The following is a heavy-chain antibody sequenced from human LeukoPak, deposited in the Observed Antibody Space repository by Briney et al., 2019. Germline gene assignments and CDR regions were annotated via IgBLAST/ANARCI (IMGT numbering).Heavy chain of an antibody. CDR1: GGSINSHY. CDR2: ISYIGST. J-gene: IGHJ4*02. Sequence: SETLSLTCTVSGGSINSHYWSWIRQPSGKGLEWLGYISYIGSTNYIPSLKSRVTISVDTSKNQFSLKLSSVTAADTAVFYCARENSGSYREFDYWGQGTLVTVSS. D-gene: IGHD1-26*01. CDR3: ARENSGSYREFDY. V-gene: IGHV4-59*11.